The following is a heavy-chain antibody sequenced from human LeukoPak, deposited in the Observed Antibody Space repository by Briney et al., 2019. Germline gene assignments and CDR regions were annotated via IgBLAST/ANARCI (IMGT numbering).Heavy chain of an antibody. CDR2: IYYSGST. CDR1: GGSISSGDYY. CDR3: AREDYGSGSYSY. Sequence: SETLSLTCTVSGGSISSGDYYWSWIRQPPGKGLEWIGYIYYSGSTYYNPSLKSRVTISVDTSKNQFSLKLSPVTAADTAVYYCAREDYGSGSYSYWGQGTLVTVSS. J-gene: IGHJ4*02. V-gene: IGHV4-30-4*01. D-gene: IGHD3-10*01.